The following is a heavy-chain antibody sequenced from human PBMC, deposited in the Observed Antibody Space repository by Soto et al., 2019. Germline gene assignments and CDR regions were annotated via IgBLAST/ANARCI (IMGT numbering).Heavy chain of an antibody. D-gene: IGHD3-22*01. V-gene: IGHV3-49*03. J-gene: IGHJ5*02. CDR3: TRAHYSDSSGYYSIWFDP. Sequence: PGGSLRLSCTASGFTFGDYAMSWFRQAPGKGLEWVGFIRSKANGGTTEYAASVKGRFTISRDDFKSIAYLQMNSLKTEDTAVYFCTRAHYSDSSGYYSIWFDPWGQGTLVTVSS. CDR1: GFTFGDYA. CDR2: IRSKANGGTT.